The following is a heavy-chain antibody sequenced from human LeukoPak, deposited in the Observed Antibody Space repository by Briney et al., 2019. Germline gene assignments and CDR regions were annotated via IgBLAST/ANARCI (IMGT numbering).Heavy chain of an antibody. J-gene: IGHJ4*02. CDR1: GFTFSSYG. D-gene: IGHD5-18*01. Sequence: GRSLRLSCAASGFTFSSYGMHWVRQAPGKGLEWVAVISYDGSNKYYADSVKGRFTISRDNSKNTLYLQMNSLRVEDTAVYYCAGSKPYSYALAYWGQGTLVTVSS. CDR3: AGSKPYSYALAY. CDR2: ISYDGSNK. V-gene: IGHV3-30*03.